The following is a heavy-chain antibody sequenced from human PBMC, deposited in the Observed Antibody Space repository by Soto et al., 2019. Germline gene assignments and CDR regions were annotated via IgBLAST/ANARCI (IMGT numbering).Heavy chain of an antibody. Sequence: QVQLVQSGAEVKKPGASVKVSCKASGYTFTSYVSSWWRQALEQGLEWMGGISAYNGNTNYTQKLQARVTMTTDTSTTTAYMELRSLRSDDTAVYYCARGRTYYEIGGYYYYGMDVWGQGTTVTVSS. CDR3: ARGRTYYEIGGYYYYGMDV. V-gene: IGHV1-18*01. CDR2: ISAYNGNT. CDR1: GYTFTSYV. D-gene: IGHD3-9*01. J-gene: IGHJ6*02.